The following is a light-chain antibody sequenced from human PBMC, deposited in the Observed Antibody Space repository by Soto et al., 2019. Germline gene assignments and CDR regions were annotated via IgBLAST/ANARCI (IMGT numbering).Light chain of an antibody. CDR1: ESLLHSNGANY. J-gene: IGKJ1*01. Sequence: DIVMTQSPLSLPVTPGEPASISCTSSESLLHSNGANYLDWYLQKPGQSPQLLIYLGSNRASGVPDRFSGRGSGTDFTLEISRVEADDVGVYYCMQARQTPRTFGQGTKVEIK. CDR3: MQARQTPRT. V-gene: IGKV2-28*01. CDR2: LGS.